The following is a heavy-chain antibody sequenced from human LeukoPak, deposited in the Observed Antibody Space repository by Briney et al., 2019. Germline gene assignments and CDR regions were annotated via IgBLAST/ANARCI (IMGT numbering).Heavy chain of an antibody. V-gene: IGHV1-69*05. D-gene: IGHD6-19*01. CDR3: ARDPGSFLSGSGWLNWFEP. CDR1: GGTFSSYA. CDR2: IIPIFGTA. Sequence: SVKVSCKASGGTFSSYAISWVRQAPGQGLEWMGGIIPIFGTANYAQKFQGRVTMTTDTSTSTAYMELRRLRSDDTAVYYCARDPGSFLSGSGWLNWFEPWGQGTLVTVSS. J-gene: IGHJ5*02.